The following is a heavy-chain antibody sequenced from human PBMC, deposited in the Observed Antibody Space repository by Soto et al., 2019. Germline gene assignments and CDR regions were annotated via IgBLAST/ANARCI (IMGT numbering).Heavy chain of an antibody. CDR1: GFSLTTYGEG. V-gene: IGHV2-5*02. CDR2: IYWDDNK. J-gene: IGHJ4*02. Sequence: ISLKESGPTVVKPTQTLTLTCTFSGFSLTTYGEGVAWIRQPPGKALEWLALIYWDDNKRYSPSLRTRLTITKDTSKNQVVVTMTDTDPEDTGTYFCAHRPGTGSYDFWGQGILVTVSS. D-gene: IGHD3-10*01. CDR3: AHRPGTGSYDF.